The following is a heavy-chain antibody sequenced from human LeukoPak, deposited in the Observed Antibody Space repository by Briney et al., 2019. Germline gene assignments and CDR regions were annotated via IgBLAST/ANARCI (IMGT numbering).Heavy chain of an antibody. J-gene: IGHJ4*02. V-gene: IGHV3-21*01. CDR2: ISSSSSYI. Sequence: GGSLRLSCAASGFIVSSNYMSWVRQAPGKGLEWVSSISSSSSYIYYADSVKGRFTISRDNAKNSLYLQMNSLRAEDTAVYYCAREGARLTLDYWGQGTLVTVSS. D-gene: IGHD3-16*01. CDR3: AREGARLTLDY. CDR1: GFIVSSNY.